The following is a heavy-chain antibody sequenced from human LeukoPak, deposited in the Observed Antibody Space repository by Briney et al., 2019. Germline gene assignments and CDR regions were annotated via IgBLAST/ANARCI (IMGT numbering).Heavy chain of an antibody. V-gene: IGHV3-7*01. CDR3: ARVAPYYYYMDV. Sequence: GGSLRLSCEASGFTFSSYWMSWVRQAPGKGLEWVANIKQDGSETYYVDSVKGRFTISRDNAKNSLYLQMNSLRAEDTAVYYCARVAPYYYYMDVWGKGTTVTVSS. J-gene: IGHJ6*03. CDR1: GFTFSSYW. CDR2: IKQDGSET.